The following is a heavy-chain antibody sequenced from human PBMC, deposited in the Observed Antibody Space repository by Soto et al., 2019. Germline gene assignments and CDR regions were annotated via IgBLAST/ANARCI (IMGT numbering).Heavy chain of an antibody. Sequence: ASVKVSCKASGYTFTSYGISWVRQAPGQGLELMGWINPYNGNTNYAQKLQGRVTMTTDTSTSTAYMELRSLRFDDTAVYYCASTRSSGWDFDYWGQGTLVTVSS. CDR3: ASTRSSGWDFDY. J-gene: IGHJ4*02. CDR1: GYTFTSYG. V-gene: IGHV1-18*01. CDR2: INPYNGNT. D-gene: IGHD6-19*01.